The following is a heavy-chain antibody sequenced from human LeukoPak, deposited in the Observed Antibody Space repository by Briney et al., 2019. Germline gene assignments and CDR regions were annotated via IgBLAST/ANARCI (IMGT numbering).Heavy chain of an antibody. Sequence: SETLSLTCAVYGGSFSGYYWSWIRQPPGKGLEWIGEINHSGSTNYSPSLKSRVTISVDTSKNQFSLKLSSVTAADTAVYYCARWGRYNWNYDGYYMDVWGKGTTVTVSS. J-gene: IGHJ6*03. V-gene: IGHV4-34*01. CDR1: GGSFSGYY. D-gene: IGHD1-7*01. CDR2: INHSGST. CDR3: ARWGRYNWNYDGYYMDV.